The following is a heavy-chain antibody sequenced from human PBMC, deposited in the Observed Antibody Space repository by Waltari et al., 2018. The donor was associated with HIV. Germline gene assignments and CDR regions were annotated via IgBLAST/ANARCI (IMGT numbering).Heavy chain of an antibody. Sequence: QVQLVHSGSELKKPGGSVKVSCKASGYTFTPYAMIWVRQAPGQGLEWMGWINTKTGNPTYAQGFTGRFVFSLDTSVSSAYLQISSLKAEDTAVYYCGRGPGRSVDYWGQGTLVTVSS. CDR1: GYTFTPYA. CDR2: INTKTGNP. D-gene: IGHD3-10*01. CDR3: GRGPGRSVDY. V-gene: IGHV7-4-1*02. J-gene: IGHJ4*02.